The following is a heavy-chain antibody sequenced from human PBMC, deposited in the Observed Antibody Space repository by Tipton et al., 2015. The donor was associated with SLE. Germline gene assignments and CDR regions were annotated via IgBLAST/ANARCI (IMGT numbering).Heavy chain of an antibody. Sequence: TLSLTCTVSGGSISSDYSISSYYWSWIRQPPGKGLEWIGYIYSTGTTRYNPSLKSRVTISVDTSKNQFSLNLSSVTAADTAVYYCARRRRESRPSDLWNWLDPWGQGTLATVSP. J-gene: IGHJ5*02. D-gene: IGHD3-16*01. CDR1: GGSISSDYSISSYY. V-gene: IGHV4-61*01. CDR2: IYSTGTT. CDR3: ARRRRESRPSDLWNWLDP.